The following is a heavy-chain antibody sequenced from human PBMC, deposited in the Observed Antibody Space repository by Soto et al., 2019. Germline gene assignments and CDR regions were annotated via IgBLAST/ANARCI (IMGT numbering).Heavy chain of an antibody. J-gene: IGHJ4*02. CDR3: ASNWFDY. V-gene: IGHV3-30*03. Sequence: GGSLRLSCAASGFTFSSYGMHWVRQAPGKRLEWVAVISYDGSNKYYADSVKGRFTISRDNSKNTLYLQMNSLRAEDTAVYYCASNWFDYWGQGTLVTVSS. D-gene: IGHD1-20*01. CDR2: ISYDGSNK. CDR1: GFTFSSYG.